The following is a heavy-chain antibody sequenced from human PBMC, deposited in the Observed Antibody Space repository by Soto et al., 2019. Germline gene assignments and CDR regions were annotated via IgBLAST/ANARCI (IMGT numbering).Heavy chain of an antibody. J-gene: IGHJ6*02. V-gene: IGHV4-4*02. CDR1: GGSISSSNW. CDR2: IYHSGST. Sequence: SETLSLTCAVSGGSISSSNWWSWVRQPPGKGLEWMGEIYHSGSTNYNPSLKSRVTISVDKSKNQFSLKLSSVTAADTAVYYCARDRRGPDSSSSSYYYGMDVWGQGTTVTVSS. CDR3: ARDRRGPDSSSSSYYYGMDV. D-gene: IGHD6-6*01.